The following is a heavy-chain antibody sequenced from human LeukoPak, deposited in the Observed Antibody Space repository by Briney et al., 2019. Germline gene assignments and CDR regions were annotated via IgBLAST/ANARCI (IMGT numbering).Heavy chain of an antibody. CDR1: GYTFTGYY. CDR3: ARANPLYCSSTTCLFDY. D-gene: IGHD2-2*01. J-gene: IGHJ4*02. V-gene: IGHV1-2*02. CDR2: INPNSRDT. Sequence: GASVKVFCKASGYTFTGYYMHWVRQAPGQGFELIGCINPNSRDTNYAQKFHGRVTMTRDTSISTAHIELSRLPSDDTAVYYCARANPLYCSSTTCLFDYWGQGTLVTVSS.